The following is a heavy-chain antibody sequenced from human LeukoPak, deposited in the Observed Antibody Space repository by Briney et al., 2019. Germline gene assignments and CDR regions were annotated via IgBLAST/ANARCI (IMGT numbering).Heavy chain of an antibody. CDR2: INHSGST. CDR3: ARAPFGLLRTFGY. D-gene: IGHD2/OR15-2a*01. V-gene: IGHV4-34*01. CDR1: GGSFSGYY. J-gene: IGHJ4*02. Sequence: SETLSLTCAVYGGSFSGYYWSWIRQPPGKGLEWIGEINHSGSTNYNPSLKSRVTISVDTSKNQFSLKLSSVTAADTAVYYCARAPFGLLRTFGYWGQGTLVTVSS.